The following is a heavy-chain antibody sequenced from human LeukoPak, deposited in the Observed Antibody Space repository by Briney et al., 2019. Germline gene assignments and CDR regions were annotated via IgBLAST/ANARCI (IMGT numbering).Heavy chain of an antibody. J-gene: IGHJ4*02. CDR3: ARGAQYNSGWHDY. D-gene: IGHD6-19*01. Sequence: GASVKVSCKASGYTIPSYHLHWLRPAAGQGLAWLGWMHPQSGNTGYAQRFQGRVTMTRDTSITAAYMELSSLTSEDTAVYYCARGAQYNSGWHDYWGQGTRVTVSS. V-gene: IGHV1-8*01. CDR1: GYTIPSYH. CDR2: MHPQSGNT.